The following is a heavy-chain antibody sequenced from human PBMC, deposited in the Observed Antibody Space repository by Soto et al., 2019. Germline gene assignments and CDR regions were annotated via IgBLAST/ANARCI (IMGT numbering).Heavy chain of an antibody. V-gene: IGHV3-23*01. Sequence: EVQLLESGGGLVQPGGSLRLSCAASGFTFSSYAMSRVRQAPGKGLEWVSVISGSGGSTYYADSVKGRFTISRDNSKNTLYLQMNSLRAEDTAVYYCAKDQLAVAGLNWFDPRGQGTLVTVSS. CDR2: ISGSGGST. CDR3: AKDQLAVAGLNWFDP. J-gene: IGHJ5*02. D-gene: IGHD6-19*01. CDR1: GFTFSSYA.